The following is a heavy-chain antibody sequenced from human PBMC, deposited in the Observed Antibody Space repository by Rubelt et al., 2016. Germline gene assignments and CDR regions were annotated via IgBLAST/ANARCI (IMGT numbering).Heavy chain of an antibody. CDR1: GFTFSIYW. D-gene: IGHD6-13*01. CDR3: ASAGATADSRWYFDL. Sequence: GGGLVQPGGSLRLSCAASGFTFSIYWMHWVRPVPGKGLVWVANINQGGSGKNYVDSVKGRFTVSRDNAKNSLYLQMNSLRAEDTALYYCASAGATADSRWYFDLWGRGTLVTVSS. CDR2: INQGGSGK. V-gene: IGHV3-7*01. J-gene: IGHJ2*01.